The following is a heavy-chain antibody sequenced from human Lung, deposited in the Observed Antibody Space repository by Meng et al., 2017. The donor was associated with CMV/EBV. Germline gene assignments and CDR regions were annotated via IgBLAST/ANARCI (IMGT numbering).Heavy chain of an antibody. J-gene: IGHJ4*02. CDR1: GFTFSSYA. D-gene: IGHD2-15*01. Sequence: QVQLVGYGGGVVQPGRSLRLSCAASGFTFSSYAMHWVRQAPGKGLEWVAVISYDGSNKYYADSVKGRFTISRDNSKNTLYLQMNSLRAEDTAVYYCAHGGGDCWGQGTLVTVSS. V-gene: IGHV3-30-3*01. CDR3: AHGGGDC. CDR2: ISYDGSNK.